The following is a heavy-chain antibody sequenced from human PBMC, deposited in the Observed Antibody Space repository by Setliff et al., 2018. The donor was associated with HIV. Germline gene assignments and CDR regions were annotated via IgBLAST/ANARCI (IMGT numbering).Heavy chain of an antibody. J-gene: IGHJ2*01. CDR3: ARDSDLDYSSSARWYFDL. Sequence: SETLSLTCTVSGGSISSYYWSWIRQPPGKGLEWIGYIYYSGSTTYNPALKSRVTISVDTSKNQFSLKLNSVAAADTAVYYCARDSDLDYSSSARWYFDLWGRGTLVTVSS. D-gene: IGHD6-6*01. CDR2: IYYSGST. V-gene: IGHV4-59*01. CDR1: GGSISSYY.